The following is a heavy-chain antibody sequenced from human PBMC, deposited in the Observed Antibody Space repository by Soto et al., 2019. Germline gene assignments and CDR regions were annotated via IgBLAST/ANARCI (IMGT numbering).Heavy chain of an antibody. D-gene: IGHD6-19*01. CDR2: IYWNDDE. CDR1: GVSVSTTGVG. J-gene: IGHJ4*02. Sequence: QITLKESGPTLVKPTQTLTLTCTLSGVSVSTTGVGVAWIRQPPGKALECLALIYWNDDERYSPSLKSRLTISKDISKNQVVLTMPNMDPVDAATYYCARRLWDSSGWHPFESWGQGALVTVSS. CDR3: ARRLWDSSGWHPFES. V-gene: IGHV2-5*01.